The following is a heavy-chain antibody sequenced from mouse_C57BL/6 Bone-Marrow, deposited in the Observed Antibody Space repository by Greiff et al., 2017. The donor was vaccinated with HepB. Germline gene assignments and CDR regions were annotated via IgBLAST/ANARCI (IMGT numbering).Heavy chain of an antibody. J-gene: IGHJ3*01. CDR2: IDPENGDT. CDR3: TTHYGSSYLFAY. D-gene: IGHD1-1*01. CDR1: GFNIKDDY. V-gene: IGHV14-4*01. Sequence: VQLKQSGAELVRPGASVKLSCTASGFNIKDDYMHWVKQRPEQGLEWIGWIDPENGDTEYASKFQGKATITADTSSNTAYLQRSSLTSEDTAVYYCTTHYGSSYLFAYWGQGTLVTVSA.